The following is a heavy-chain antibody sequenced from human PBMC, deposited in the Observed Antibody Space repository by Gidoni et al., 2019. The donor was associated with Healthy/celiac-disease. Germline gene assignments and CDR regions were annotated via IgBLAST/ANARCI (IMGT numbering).Heavy chain of an antibody. J-gene: IGHJ4*02. D-gene: IGHD3-3*01. CDR1: GFTFSNAW. CDR3: TTDNAGVVISY. CDR2: IKSKTDGGTT. V-gene: IGHV3-15*01. Sequence: VQLVESGGGLVRPGGSLSLSCPSSGFTFSNAWMSWVRQAPGKGLEWVGRIKSKTDGGTTDYAAPVKGRFTISRDDSKNTLYLQMNSLKTEDTAVYYCTTDNAGVVISYWGQGTLVTVSS.